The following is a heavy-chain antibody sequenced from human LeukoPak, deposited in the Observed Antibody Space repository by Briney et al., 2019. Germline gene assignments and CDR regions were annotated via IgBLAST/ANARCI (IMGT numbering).Heavy chain of an antibody. J-gene: IGHJ4*02. D-gene: IGHD6-19*01. Sequence: SIYYCGSTYYYPSLKSRVTISVDTSKTQFSLKLNSMTAADTAVYYCASQSEYSSGWYYFDYWGQGTLVTVSS. V-gene: IGHV4-39*07. CDR3: ASQSEYSSGWYYFDY. CDR2: IYYCGST.